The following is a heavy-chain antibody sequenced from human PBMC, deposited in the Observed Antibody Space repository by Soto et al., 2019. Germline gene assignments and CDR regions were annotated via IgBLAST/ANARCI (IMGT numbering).Heavy chain of an antibody. CDR2: ISYDGSNK. V-gene: IGHV3-30-3*01. CDR3: ARGSGYSYGRFSGMDV. Sequence: PGGSLRLSCAASGFTFSSYAIHWVRQAPGKGLEWVAVISYDGSNKYYADSVKGRFTISRDNSKNTLYLQMNSLRADDTAVYYCARGSGYSYGRFSGMDVWGQGTTVTVS. D-gene: IGHD5-18*01. J-gene: IGHJ6*02. CDR1: GFTFSSYA.